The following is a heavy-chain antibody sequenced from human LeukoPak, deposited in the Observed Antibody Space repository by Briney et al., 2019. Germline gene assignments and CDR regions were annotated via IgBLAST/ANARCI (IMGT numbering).Heavy chain of an antibody. CDR2: IYYSGST. J-gene: IGHJ4*02. CDR3: ARGEYSSGWYYFDY. V-gene: IGHV4-59*01. Sequence: SETLSLTCTVPGGSINSYYWSWIRQPPGKGLEWIGYIYYSGSTNYNPSLKSRVTTSVDTSKNQFSLKLSSVTAADTAVYYCARGEYSSGWYYFDYWGQGTLVTVSS. CDR1: GGSINSYY. D-gene: IGHD6-19*01.